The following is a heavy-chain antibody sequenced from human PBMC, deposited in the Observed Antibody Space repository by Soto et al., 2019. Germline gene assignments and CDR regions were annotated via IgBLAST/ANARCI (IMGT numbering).Heavy chain of an antibody. V-gene: IGHV3-30*18. J-gene: IGHJ4*02. Sequence: GGSLRLSCAASGFTFSNHDMHWVRQAPGKGLEWVALISYDGSNTYSAASVKGRFTISRDNFNNILYLQTNSLRPEDTAVYYCVKGRGGSAEFDSWGQGTLVTVSS. CDR1: GFTFSNHD. CDR3: VKGRGGSAEFDS. D-gene: IGHD3-10*01. CDR2: ISYDGSNT.